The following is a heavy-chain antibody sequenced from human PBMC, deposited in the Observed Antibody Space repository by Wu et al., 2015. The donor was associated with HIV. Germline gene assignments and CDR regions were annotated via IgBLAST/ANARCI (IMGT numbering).Heavy chain of an antibody. J-gene: IGHJ6*03. Sequence: QVQLVQSGAEVKKPGSSVNVSCKASGGTFSSFDISWVRQAPGQGLEWMGGIIPLFARANYAQKFQGRVTITADESTSTAYMELSSLRSEDTAVYYCARGAVGATRNYYYYMDVWGKGTTVTVSS. CDR3: ARGAVGATRNYYYYMDV. V-gene: IGHV1-69*12. D-gene: IGHD1-26*01. CDR2: IIPLFARA. CDR1: GGTFSSFD.